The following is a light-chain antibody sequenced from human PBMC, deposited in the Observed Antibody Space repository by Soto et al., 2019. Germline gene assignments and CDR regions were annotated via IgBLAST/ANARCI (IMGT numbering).Light chain of an antibody. Sequence: ALTQPPSASGSPGQSVTISCTGTSSDVGGYNYVSWYQQHPGKAPKLMIYEVSKRPSGVPDRFSGSKSGNTASLTVSGLQADDEADYYCSSYAGSNTSYVFGTGTKVTVL. CDR1: SSDVGGYNY. CDR3: SSYAGSNTSYV. CDR2: EVS. V-gene: IGLV2-8*01. J-gene: IGLJ1*01.